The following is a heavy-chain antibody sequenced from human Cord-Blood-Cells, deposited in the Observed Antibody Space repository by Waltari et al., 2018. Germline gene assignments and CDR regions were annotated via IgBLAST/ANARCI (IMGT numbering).Heavy chain of an antibody. J-gene: IGHJ4*02. D-gene: IGHD1-26*01. CDR1: GGSISSSSYY. Sequence: QLQLQESGPGLVKPSETLSLTCTVSGGSISSSSYYWGWIRQPPGKGLEWIGSIYYSGSTYYNPSLKGRVTISVDTSKNQFSLKLSSVTAADTAVYYCARRSGSYYFDYWGQGTLVTVSS. CDR2: IYYSGST. V-gene: IGHV4-39*01. CDR3: ARRSGSYYFDY.